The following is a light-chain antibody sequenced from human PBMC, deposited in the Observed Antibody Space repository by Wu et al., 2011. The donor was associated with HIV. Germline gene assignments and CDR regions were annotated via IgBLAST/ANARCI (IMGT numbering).Light chain of an antibody. J-gene: IGKJ2*01. V-gene: IGKV3D-15*01. Sequence: PRLLIYDASTRATGIPARFSGRGSGTDFTLTISSVQPEDVAVYYCQQYNDWWGAVMYTFGQGTKLEIK. CDR2: DAS. CDR3: QQYNDWWGAVMYT.